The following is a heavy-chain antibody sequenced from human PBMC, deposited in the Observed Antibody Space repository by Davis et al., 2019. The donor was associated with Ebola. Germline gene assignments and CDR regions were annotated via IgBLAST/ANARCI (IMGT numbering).Heavy chain of an antibody. V-gene: IGHV1/OR15-3*02. D-gene: IGHD4-17*01. J-gene: IGHJ4*02. CDR3: ARSSGPYGDYVFDY. Sequence: ASVKVSCKASGYTFTNYGITWVRQAPGQGLEWMGWINAGNGNTKYSQKFQGRVTITRDTSASTAYMELSSLRSEDTAVYYCARSSGPYGDYVFDYWGQGTLVTVSS. CDR2: INAGNGNT. CDR1: GYTFTNYG.